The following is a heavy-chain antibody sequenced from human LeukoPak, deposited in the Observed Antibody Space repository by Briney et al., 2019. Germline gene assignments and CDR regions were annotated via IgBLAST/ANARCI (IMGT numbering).Heavy chain of an antibody. CDR3: ARDPPTAYYYDSSGSATGYFQH. CDR2: IIPILGIA. D-gene: IGHD3-22*01. J-gene: IGHJ1*01. Sequence: SVKVSCKASGGTFSSYAISWVRQAPGQGLEWMGRIIPILGIANYAQKFQGRVTITADKSTSTAYMELSSLRSEETAVYYCARDPPTAYYYDSSGSATGYFQHWGQGTLVTVSS. CDR1: GGTFSSYA. V-gene: IGHV1-69*04.